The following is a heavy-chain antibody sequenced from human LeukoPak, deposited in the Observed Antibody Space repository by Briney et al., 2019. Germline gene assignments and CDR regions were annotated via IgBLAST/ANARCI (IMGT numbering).Heavy chain of an antibody. Sequence: QSGGSLRLSCAASGFTFSSYAMHWVRQAPGKGLEWVAVISYDGSNKYYADSVKGRFTISRDNSKNTLYLQMNSLRAEDTAVYYCARGWDDYSSPFDYWGQEPWSPSPQ. D-gene: IGHD4-11*01. CDR1: GFTFSSYA. J-gene: IGHJ4*01. CDR3: ARGWDDYSSPFDY. CDR2: ISYDGSNK. V-gene: IGHV3-30*04.